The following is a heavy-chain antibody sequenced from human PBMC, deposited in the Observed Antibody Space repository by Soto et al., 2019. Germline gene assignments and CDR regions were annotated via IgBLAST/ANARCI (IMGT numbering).Heavy chain of an antibody. CDR3: ARVWLSGYCSSHSCQLYVMDV. D-gene: IGHD2-2*01. V-gene: IGHV1-18*01. Sequence: ASVKVSCKASGYTFTSYGISWVRQAPGQGLEWMGWISAYNGNTDYAQKFQGRVTMTTDTSTSTAYMELRSLRSDDTAVYYCARVWLSGYCSSHSCQLYVMDVWGQGTTVTVSS. CDR2: ISAYNGNT. CDR1: GYTFTSYG. J-gene: IGHJ6*02.